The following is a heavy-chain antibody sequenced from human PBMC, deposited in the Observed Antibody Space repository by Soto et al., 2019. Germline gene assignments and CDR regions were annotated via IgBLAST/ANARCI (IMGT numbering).Heavy chain of an antibody. CDR3: ARLYPLVHDSSGYYYVDGWFDP. D-gene: IGHD3-22*01. CDR1: GGSISSSSYY. J-gene: IGHJ5*02. Sequence: QLQLQESGPGLVKPSETLSLTCTVSGGSISSSSYYWGWIRQPPGKGLEWIGSIYYSGSTYYNPSLKSRVTISVDTSKNQFSLKLSSVTAADTAVYYCARLYPLVHDSSGYYYVDGWFDPWGQGTLVTVSS. V-gene: IGHV4-39*01. CDR2: IYYSGST.